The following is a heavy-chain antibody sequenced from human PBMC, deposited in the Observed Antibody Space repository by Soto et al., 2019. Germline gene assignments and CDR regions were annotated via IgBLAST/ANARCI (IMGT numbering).Heavy chain of an antibody. Sequence: SETLSLTCAVSGGSISSSNWWSWVRQPPGKGLEWIGEIYHSGSTNYNPSLKSRVTISVDKSKNQFSLKLSSVTAADTAVYYCARDSRGYYDFWSGMDYYYGMDVWGQGTTVTVSS. V-gene: IGHV4-4*02. CDR2: IYHSGST. D-gene: IGHD3-3*01. J-gene: IGHJ6*02. CDR3: ARDSRGYYDFWSGMDYYYGMDV. CDR1: GGSISSSNW.